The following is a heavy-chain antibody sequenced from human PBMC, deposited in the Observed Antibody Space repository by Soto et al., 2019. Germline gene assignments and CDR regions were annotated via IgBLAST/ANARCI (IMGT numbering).Heavy chain of an antibody. D-gene: IGHD3-22*01. CDR1: GFTFSSYG. CDR3: ARDSKDDSSGYYAGFDY. CDR2: IYYDGSNK. V-gene: IGHV3-33*01. Sequence: QVQLVESGGGVVQPGRSLRLPCAVSGFTFSSYGMNWVRQAPGKGLEWVAAIYYDGSNKYYADSVRGRFTISRDNFKNTLYLHMNSLRAEDTAVYYCARDSKDDSSGYYAGFDYWGQGTLVTVSS. J-gene: IGHJ4*02.